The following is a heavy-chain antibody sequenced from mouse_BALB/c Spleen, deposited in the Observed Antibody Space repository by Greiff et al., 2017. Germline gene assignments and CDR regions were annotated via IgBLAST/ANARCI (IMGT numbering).Heavy chain of an antibody. V-gene: IGHV3-2*02. CDR3: ARYGYDPLYAMDY. J-gene: IGHJ4*01. D-gene: IGHD2-2*01. CDR1: GYSITSDYA. Sequence: DVKLVESGPGLVKPSQSLSLTCTVTGYSITSDYAWNWIRQFPGNKLEWMGYISYSGSTSYNPSLKSRISITRDTSKNQFFLQLNSVTTEDTATYYCARYGYDPLYAMDYWGQGTSVTVSS. CDR2: ISYSGST.